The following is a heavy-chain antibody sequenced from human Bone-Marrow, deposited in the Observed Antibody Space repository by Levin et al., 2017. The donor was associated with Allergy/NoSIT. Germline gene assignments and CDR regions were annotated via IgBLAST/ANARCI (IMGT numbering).Heavy chain of an antibody. CDR3: TTGGGGMVADY. V-gene: IGHV3-15*01. CDR1: GFTFSIYG. J-gene: IGHJ4*02. Sequence: GESLKISCAASGFTFSIYGMPWLRQAPGKGLEWVGRIKSKTDGGTTDYAAPVKGRFAISRNDSKTTLDLQMNSLRTDDTAVYYCTTGGGGMVADYWGQGTLVTVSS. D-gene: IGHD2-15*01. CDR2: IKSKTDGGTT.